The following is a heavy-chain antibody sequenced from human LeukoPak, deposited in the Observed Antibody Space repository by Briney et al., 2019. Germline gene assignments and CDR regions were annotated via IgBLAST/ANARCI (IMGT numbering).Heavy chain of an antibody. CDR3: ANTVGHYSHN. V-gene: IGHV3-21*04. CDR2: ISSRSSYI. J-gene: IGHJ4*02. CDR1: GFTFTSYS. D-gene: IGHD4-11*01. Sequence: GGSLRLSCAASGFTFTSYSMNWLRQAPEKGLEWVSSISSRSSYIYNADSVKGRFTISRDNAKNSLYLQMNSLRDEDTAVYYCANTVGHYSHNWGQGTLVTVSS.